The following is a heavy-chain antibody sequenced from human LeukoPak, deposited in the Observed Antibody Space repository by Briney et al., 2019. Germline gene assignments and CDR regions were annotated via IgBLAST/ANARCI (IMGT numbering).Heavy chain of an antibody. Sequence: SETLSLTCTVSGGSISSYYRSWIRQPPGKGLEWIGFIYSSGSTNYNPSLKSRVTMSVDTSKNQFSLKLSSVTAADTAVYYCARRMRRDGSNTYYFDYWGQGTLVTVSS. J-gene: IGHJ4*02. D-gene: IGHD5-24*01. CDR3: ARRMRRDGSNTYYFDY. CDR2: IYSSGST. CDR1: GGSISSYY. V-gene: IGHV4-59*08.